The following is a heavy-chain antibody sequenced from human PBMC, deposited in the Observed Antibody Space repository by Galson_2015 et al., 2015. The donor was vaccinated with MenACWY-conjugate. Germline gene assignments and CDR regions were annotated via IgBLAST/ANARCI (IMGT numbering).Heavy chain of an antibody. CDR1: GFTLSHYW. Sequence: SLRLSCAASGFTLSHYWMSWVRQAPGKGLEWVATIKEDGSEKYDVDSVKGRFTISRDNAKNSLFLEMNSLRVEDTAVYYCARPVRNRLTIAVPYYFDHWGQGTLVAVSS. J-gene: IGHJ4*02. V-gene: IGHV3-7*03. CDR3: ARPVRNRLTIAVPYYFDH. D-gene: IGHD2-15*01. CDR2: IKEDGSEK.